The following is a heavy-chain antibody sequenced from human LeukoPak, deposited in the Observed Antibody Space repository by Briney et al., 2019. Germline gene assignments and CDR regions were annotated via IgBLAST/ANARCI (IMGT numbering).Heavy chain of an antibody. D-gene: IGHD4-17*01. CDR2: IGGYNGDT. V-gene: IGHV1-18*01. CDR3: ARKAYGDYAQNDY. J-gene: IGHJ4*02. Sequence: ASVKVSCKASGYTFTDYGINWVRQAPGQGLEWMGWIGGYNGDTKYAQRLQGRVTMTTDTSTSTAYMELRSLRSDDTAVYYCARKAYGDYAQNDYWGQGTLVTVSS. CDR1: GYTFTDYG.